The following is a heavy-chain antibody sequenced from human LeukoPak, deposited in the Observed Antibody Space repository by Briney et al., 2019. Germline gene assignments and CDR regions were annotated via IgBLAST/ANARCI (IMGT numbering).Heavy chain of an antibody. D-gene: IGHD6-6*01. CDR2: IIPILGIA. CDR3: ARGGNEYSSSLRR. Sequence: SVKVSCKASGGTFSSYTISWVRQAPGQGLEWMGRIIPILGIANYAQKFQGRVMITADKSTSTAYMELSSLRSEDTAVYYCARGGNEYSSSLRRWGQGTLVTVSS. J-gene: IGHJ4*02. CDR1: GGTFSSYT. V-gene: IGHV1-69*02.